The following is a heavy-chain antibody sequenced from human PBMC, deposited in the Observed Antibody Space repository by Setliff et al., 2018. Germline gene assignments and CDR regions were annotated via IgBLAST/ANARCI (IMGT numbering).Heavy chain of an antibody. Sequence: LVKVSCKASGGTFSSYGISWVRQAPGQGLEWMGGTIPIFGTTNYAQKFQGRVTIITDESTTTAYMELSSLRSDDTAVYYCVREGVDTRSSTDYRYYMDVWGKGTTVTVSS. CDR1: GGTFSSYG. D-gene: IGHD5-18*01. CDR3: VREGVDTRSSTDYRYYMDV. CDR2: TIPIFGTT. J-gene: IGHJ6*03. V-gene: IGHV1-69*05.